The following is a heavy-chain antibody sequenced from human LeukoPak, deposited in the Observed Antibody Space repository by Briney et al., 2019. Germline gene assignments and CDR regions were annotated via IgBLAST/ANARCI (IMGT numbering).Heavy chain of an antibody. CDR3: ARDKYSTIDY. D-gene: IGHD6-6*01. CDR1: GFTFSTYS. CDR2: ISGSSSTI. V-gene: IGHV3-48*02. J-gene: IGHJ4*02. Sequence: GGSLRLSCAASGFTFSTYSMHRVRQAPGKGLEWVSYISGSSSTIYYADSLKGRFTISRDNAKSSLYLQMNSLRDEDTAVYYCARDKYSTIDYWGQGTLVTVST.